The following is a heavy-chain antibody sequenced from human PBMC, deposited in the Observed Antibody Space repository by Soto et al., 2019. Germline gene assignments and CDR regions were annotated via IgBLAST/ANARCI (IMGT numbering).Heavy chain of an antibody. D-gene: IGHD4-17*01. Sequence: PSETLSLTXDVSGYSISSGYYWAWVRQPPGKGMEWIGSINHRGNSFYNPSLKSRVTISVDTSKNQGSLKVSSVTAADTAVYYCVRSGDDYGSYIDYWGQGTLVTVSS. CDR1: GYSISSGYY. CDR2: INHRGNS. J-gene: IGHJ4*02. V-gene: IGHV4-38-2*01. CDR3: VRSGDDYGSYIDY.